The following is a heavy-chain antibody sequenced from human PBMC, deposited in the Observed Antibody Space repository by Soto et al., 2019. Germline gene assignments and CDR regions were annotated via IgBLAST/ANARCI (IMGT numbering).Heavy chain of an antibody. J-gene: IGHJ6*02. Sequence: VKVSCKASGGTFSSYAISWVRQAPGQGLEWMGGIIPIFGTANYAQKFQGRVTITADESTSTAYMELSSLRSEDTAVYYCARAPVEYDFWSGYHYYYYGMDVWGQGTTVTVSS. V-gene: IGHV1-69*13. CDR3: ARAPVEYDFWSGYHYYYYGMDV. CDR1: GGTFSSYA. CDR2: IIPIFGTA. D-gene: IGHD3-3*01.